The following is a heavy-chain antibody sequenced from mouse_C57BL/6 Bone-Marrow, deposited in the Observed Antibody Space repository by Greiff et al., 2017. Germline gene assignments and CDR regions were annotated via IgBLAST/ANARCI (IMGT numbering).Heavy chain of an antibody. J-gene: IGHJ1*03. D-gene: IGHD2-1*01. CDR1: GYTFTSYW. CDR3: ARENYRNWYFDV. Sequence: VQLQQPGAELVRPGSSVKLSCKASGYTFTSYWMHWVKQRPIQGLEWIGNIDPSDSETHYNQKFKDKATLTVDKSSSTAYMQLSSLTSEDSAVYYCARENYRNWYFDVWGTGTTVTGSS. CDR2: IDPSDSET. V-gene: IGHV1-52*01.